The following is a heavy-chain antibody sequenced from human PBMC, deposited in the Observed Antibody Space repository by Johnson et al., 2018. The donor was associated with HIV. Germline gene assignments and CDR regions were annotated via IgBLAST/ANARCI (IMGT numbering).Heavy chain of an antibody. J-gene: IGHJ3*02. V-gene: IGHV3-30*04. CDR1: GFTFSSYA. CDR2: IRYDGSNK. D-gene: IGHD1-26*01. CDR3: ARDIVGAPDAFDI. Sequence: QVQLVESGGGVVQPGRSLRLSCAASGFTFSSYAMHWVRQAPGKGLEWVAFIRYDGSNKYYADSVKGRITISRDNSKNTLYVQMNSLRAEDTAVYYCARDIVGAPDAFDIWGQGTMVTVSS.